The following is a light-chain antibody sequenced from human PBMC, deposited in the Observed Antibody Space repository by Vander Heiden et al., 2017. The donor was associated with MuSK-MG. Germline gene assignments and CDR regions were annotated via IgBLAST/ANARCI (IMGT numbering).Light chain of an antibody. CDR1: RSISSY. V-gene: IGKV1-39*01. CDR2: DAS. J-gene: IGKJ2*01. CDR3: QQSDSTPFT. Sequence: DIQMTQSPSSLSASVGDRVTITCRASRSISSYLNWYQQKPGKAPKFLIYDASSLQSGVPSRFSGSGSGTDFTLTISSLQPEDFAIYYCQQSDSTPFTFGQGTKLEIK.